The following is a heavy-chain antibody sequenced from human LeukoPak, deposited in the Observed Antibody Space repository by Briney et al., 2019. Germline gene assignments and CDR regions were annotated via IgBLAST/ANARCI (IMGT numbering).Heavy chain of an antibody. CDR3: ERGSRWRLYQAPFDY. V-gene: IGHV4-34*01. CDR1: GGSFSGYY. CDR2: INHSGST. D-gene: IGHD2-2*02. Sequence: SETLSLTCAVYGGSFSGYYWSWIRQPPGKGLEWIGEINHSGSTNYNPSLKSRVTISVDTSKNQFSLKLRSVTAADTAVYYCERGSRWRLYQAPFDYWGQGTLVTVSS. J-gene: IGHJ4*02.